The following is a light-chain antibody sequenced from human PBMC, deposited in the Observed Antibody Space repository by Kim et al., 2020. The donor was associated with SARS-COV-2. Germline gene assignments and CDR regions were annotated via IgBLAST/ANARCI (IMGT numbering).Light chain of an antibody. CDR3: QQYYSTPPS. CDR2: WAS. J-gene: IGKJ2*03. Sequence: ATLNCKSSQTVLYNSNNKHYLAWYQQKPGQAPKLLIYWASIRESGVSDRFSGSGSETDFTLTISSLQAEDVAVYYCQQYYSTPPSFGQGTKLEI. V-gene: IGKV4-1*01. CDR1: QTVLYNSNNKHY.